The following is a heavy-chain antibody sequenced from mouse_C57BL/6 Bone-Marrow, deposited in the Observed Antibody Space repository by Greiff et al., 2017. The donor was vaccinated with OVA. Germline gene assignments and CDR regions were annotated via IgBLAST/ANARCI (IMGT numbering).Heavy chain of an antibody. V-gene: IGHV1-26*01. CDR3: ARGGYYGNLFAY. CDR2: INPNNGGT. Sequence: VQLQQSGPELVKPGASVKISCKASGYTFTDYYMNWVKQSHGKSLEWIGAINPNNGGTSYNQKFKGKATLTVDKSSSTAYMELRSLTSEDSAVYYCARGGYYGNLFAYWGQGTLVTVSA. J-gene: IGHJ3*01. D-gene: IGHD2-1*01. CDR1: GYTFTDYY.